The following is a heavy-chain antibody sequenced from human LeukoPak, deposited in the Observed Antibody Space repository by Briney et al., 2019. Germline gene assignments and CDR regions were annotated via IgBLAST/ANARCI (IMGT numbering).Heavy chain of an antibody. CDR1: GFTFSSYG. CDR3: AKDLKAAADYFDY. J-gene: IGHJ4*02. V-gene: IGHV3-30*18. CDR2: ISYDGSNK. D-gene: IGHD6-13*01. Sequence: GGSLRLSCAASGFTFSSYGMHWVRQAPGKGLEWVAVISYDGSNKYYAGSVQGRFTISRDNSKNTLYLQMNSLRAEDTAVYYCAKDLKAAADYFDYWGQGTLVTVSS.